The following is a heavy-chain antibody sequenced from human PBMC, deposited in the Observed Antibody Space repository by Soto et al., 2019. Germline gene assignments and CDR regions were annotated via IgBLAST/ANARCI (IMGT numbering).Heavy chain of an antibody. Sequence: SETLSLTCTVSGGSISSGGYYWSWIRQHPGKGLEWIGYIYYSGSTYYNPSLKSRVTTSVDTSKNQFSLKLSSVTAADTAVYYCARAPYDFWSGYPTGWFDPWGQGTLVTVSS. D-gene: IGHD3-3*01. CDR1: GGSISSGGYY. J-gene: IGHJ5*02. CDR3: ARAPYDFWSGYPTGWFDP. CDR2: IYYSGST. V-gene: IGHV4-31*03.